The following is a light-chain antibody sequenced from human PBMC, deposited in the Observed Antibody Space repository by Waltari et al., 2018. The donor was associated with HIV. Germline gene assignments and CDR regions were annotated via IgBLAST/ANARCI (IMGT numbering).Light chain of an antibody. Sequence: IVITQFPNSLGVSLCARATTRFRSTLTIFSSSDNRNYLAWYQQKPGQSPKLLIYWASTRPSGVPDRFSGSGSGTNFSLTISTLQTDDVALYYCQQYYSLGPTFGGGTKVEIK. CDR1: LTIFSSSDNRNY. CDR2: WAS. V-gene: IGKV4-1*01. CDR3: QQYYSLGPT. J-gene: IGKJ4*01.